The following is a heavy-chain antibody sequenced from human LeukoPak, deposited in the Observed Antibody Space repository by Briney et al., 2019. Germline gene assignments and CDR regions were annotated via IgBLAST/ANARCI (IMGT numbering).Heavy chain of an antibody. CDR1: GGTFSSYA. V-gene: IGHV1-69*13. Sequence: GASVKVSCKASGGTFSSYAISWVRQAPGQGLEWMGGIIPIFGTANYAQKFQGRVTITADESTSTAYMELSSLRSEDTAVYYCASSGYDSSGYYNWYFDLWGRGTLVTVSS. D-gene: IGHD3-22*01. CDR2: IIPIFGTA. J-gene: IGHJ2*01. CDR3: ASSGYDSSGYYNWYFDL.